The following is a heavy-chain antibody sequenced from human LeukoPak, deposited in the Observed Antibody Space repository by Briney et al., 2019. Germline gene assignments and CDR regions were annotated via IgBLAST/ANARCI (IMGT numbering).Heavy chain of an antibody. CDR2: ISSSSGYI. V-gene: IGHV3-21*01. J-gene: IGHJ4*02. Sequence: GGSLRLSCAVSGFTFSIYSMNWVRQAPGKGLEWVSSISSSSGYIYYADSVKGRFTISRDNARNSLYLQMNSPRAEDTAVYYCARDMEGAMVGLDYWGQGTLVTVSS. CDR3: ARDMEGAMVGLDY. D-gene: IGHD5-18*01. CDR1: GFTFSIYS.